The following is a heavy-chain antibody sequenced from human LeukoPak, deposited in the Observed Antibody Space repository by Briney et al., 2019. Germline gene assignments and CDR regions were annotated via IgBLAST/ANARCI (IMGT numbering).Heavy chain of an antibody. J-gene: IGHJ6*03. CDR2: ITSSSSYT. V-gene: IGHV3-21*01. Sequence: GSLRLSCAASGFTFSTYNMNWVRQAPGKGLEWVSSITSSSSYTFYADSVKGRFTISRDNAKSSLYLQMNSLRAEDTAIYYCARDPYNGNYGDSYYYYMDVWGKGTTVTISS. CDR3: ARDPYNGNYGDSYYYYMDV. D-gene: IGHD1-26*01. CDR1: GFTFSTYN.